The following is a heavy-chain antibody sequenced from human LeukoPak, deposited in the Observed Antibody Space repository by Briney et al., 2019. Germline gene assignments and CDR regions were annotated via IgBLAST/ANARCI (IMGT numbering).Heavy chain of an antibody. J-gene: IGHJ3*02. Sequence: GGSLRLSCAASGFTFSDYYMSWIRQAPGKGLEWVSYISSSGSTIYYADSVKGRFTISRDNAKNSLYLQMNSLRAEDTAVYYCAKDPTPYSSSWGGAFDIWGQGTMVTVSS. CDR2: ISSSGSTI. D-gene: IGHD6-13*01. CDR1: GFTFSDYY. CDR3: AKDPTPYSSSWGGAFDI. V-gene: IGHV3-11*01.